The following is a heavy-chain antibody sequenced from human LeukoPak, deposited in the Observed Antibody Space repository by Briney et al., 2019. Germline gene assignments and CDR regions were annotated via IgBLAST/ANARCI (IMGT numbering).Heavy chain of an antibody. CDR3: GKDWKLDY. CDR2: IGDNGGDT. Sequence: GGSLRLSCATSGFTFKNFAMSWVRQAPGKGLEWVSAIGDNGGDTKYAASVKGRFTISRDNSKNTLFLQMNSLRVEDTAIYYCGKDWKLDYWGQGTLVTVSS. D-gene: IGHD1-1*01. CDR1: GFTFKNFA. J-gene: IGHJ4*02. V-gene: IGHV3-23*01.